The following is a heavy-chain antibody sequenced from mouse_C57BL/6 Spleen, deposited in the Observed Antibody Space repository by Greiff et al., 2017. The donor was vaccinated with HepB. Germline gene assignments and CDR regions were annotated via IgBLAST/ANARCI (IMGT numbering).Heavy chain of an antibody. CDR1: GYTFTSYW. CDR3: ARRGGSTIGRGYYYAMEY. J-gene: IGHJ4*01. D-gene: IGHD2-14*01. Sequence: QVQLQQPGAELVRPGSSVKLSCKASGYTFTSYWMDWVKQRPGQGLEWIGNIYPSDSETHYNQKFQDKATLTVDKSSSTAYLQLSSLTSEDSAVYYCARRGGSTIGRGYYYAMEYWGQGTSVTVSS. V-gene: IGHV1-61*01. CDR2: IYPSDSET.